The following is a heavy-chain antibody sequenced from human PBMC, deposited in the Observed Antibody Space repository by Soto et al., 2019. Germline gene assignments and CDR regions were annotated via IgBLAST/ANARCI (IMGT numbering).Heavy chain of an antibody. Sequence: EVQLVESGGGLVQPGGSLRLSCAASGFRFGSDWMGWVRQAPGKGLQWVDHIKEDGSERRYADSVKGRFTISRDNADNSLYLQMHSLRADDTAVYYCIRVRSYGDFDYWGRGTLVPVSS. V-gene: IGHV3-7*01. D-gene: IGHD1-26*01. CDR1: GFRFGSDW. J-gene: IGHJ4*02. CDR3: IRVRSYGDFDY. CDR2: IKEDGSER.